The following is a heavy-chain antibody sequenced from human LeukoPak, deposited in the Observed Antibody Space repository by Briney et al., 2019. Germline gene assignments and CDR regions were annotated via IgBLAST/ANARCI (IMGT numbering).Heavy chain of an antibody. D-gene: IGHD1-1*01. CDR2: INHRGST. V-gene: IGHV4-34*01. CDR3: ARDGPDTSALYNPLRFDY. J-gene: IGHJ4*02. Sequence: PSETLSLTCGVYGGSFSGYYWSWIRQPPGKGLEWIGEINHRGSTNYNPSLKSRVTISVDTSKNQFSLRLSSVTAADTAVYYCARDGPDTSALYNPLRFDYWGQGTLVTVSS. CDR1: GGSFSGYY.